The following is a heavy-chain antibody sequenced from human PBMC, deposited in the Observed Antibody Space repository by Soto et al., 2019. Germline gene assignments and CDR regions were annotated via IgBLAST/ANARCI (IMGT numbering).Heavy chain of an antibody. CDR2: TYYRSKWFH. J-gene: IGHJ4*02. CDR1: GDSVSSNSAT. D-gene: IGHD3-10*01. CDR3: ARSITGSAYFDC. V-gene: IGHV6-1*01. Sequence: SQTLSRTCAISGDSVSSNSATWNWIRQSPSRGLQWLGRTYYRSKWFHDYAVSVESRITINPDTSKNQFSLQLISVTPEDTAVNYCARSITGSAYFDCWGQGTLVTVSS.